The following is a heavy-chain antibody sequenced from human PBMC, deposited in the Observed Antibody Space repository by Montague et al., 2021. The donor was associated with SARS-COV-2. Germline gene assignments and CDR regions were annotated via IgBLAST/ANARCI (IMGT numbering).Heavy chain of an antibody. Sequence: SLRLSCAASGFTFSSYAMSWVRQAPGKGLEWVSGISFSGDSTYYADSVKGRFTNSRDNSKNTLYLQMNSLRAEDTAVYYCAKAITYYHRYGYAFHIWGQGTMVTVSS. CDR1: GFTFSSYA. D-gene: IGHD3-10*01. CDR3: AKAITYYHRYGYAFHI. V-gene: IGHV3-23*01. CDR2: ISFSGDST. J-gene: IGHJ3*02.